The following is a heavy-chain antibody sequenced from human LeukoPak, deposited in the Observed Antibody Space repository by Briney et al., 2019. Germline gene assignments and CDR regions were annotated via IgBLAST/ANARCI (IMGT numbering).Heavy chain of an antibody. D-gene: IGHD5-12*01. CDR2: IKQDGSEK. V-gene: IGHV3-7*03. J-gene: IGHJ4*02. CDR1: GFTFSSYW. CDR3: AREGYSGYDPDFDY. Sequence: GGSLRLSCAASGFTFSSYWMSWVRQALGKGLEWVANIKQDGSEKYYVDSVKGRFTISRDNAKNSLYLQMNSLRAEDTAVYYCAREGYSGYDPDFDYWGQGTLVTVSS.